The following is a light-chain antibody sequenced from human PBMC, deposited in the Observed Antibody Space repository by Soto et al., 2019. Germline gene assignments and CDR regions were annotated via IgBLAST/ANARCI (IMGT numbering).Light chain of an antibody. CDR3: QQSYSTPWT. Sequence: DIQMTQSPSSLSASVGDRVTITCRASQTIIRYLNWYQQESGKAPKLLISTASSLRSGVPSRFNGSRSGTDFTLTISSLQPEDFATYYCQQSYSTPWTLGQGTKVDIK. J-gene: IGKJ1*01. V-gene: IGKV1-39*01. CDR1: QTIIRY. CDR2: TAS.